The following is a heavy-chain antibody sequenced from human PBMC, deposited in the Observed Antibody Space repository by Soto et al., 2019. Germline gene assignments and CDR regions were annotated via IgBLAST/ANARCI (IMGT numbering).Heavy chain of an antibody. J-gene: IGHJ4*02. V-gene: IGHV3-9*01. CDR1: GFSFDDYG. CDR3: ARDNDLDRDGPFDY. D-gene: IGHD2-2*03. CDR2: ISWDSGDI. Sequence: EVQLVESGGGSVQPGRSLRLSCEASGFSFDDYGMHWVRQGPGNGLEWVSGISWDSGDIYYVDSVKGRFTISRDNAKKSLYLQMNSLRTEDTALYYCARDNDLDRDGPFDYWGQGILVTVSS.